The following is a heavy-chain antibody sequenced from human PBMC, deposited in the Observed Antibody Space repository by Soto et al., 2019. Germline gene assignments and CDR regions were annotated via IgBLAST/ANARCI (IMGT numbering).Heavy chain of an antibody. J-gene: IGHJ5*02. Sequence: EVQLLESGGGLVQPGGSLRLSCAASRFTFSTYALTWVRQAPGKGLEWVSDISGSGGNTYYADSVKGRLTISRDNSKNTLYLQINSLRAEDTAVYYCAKSAMVRGGVWFDPWGQGTLVTVSS. V-gene: IGHV3-23*01. CDR2: ISGSGGNT. D-gene: IGHD3-10*01. CDR1: RFTFSTYA. CDR3: AKSAMVRGGVWFDP.